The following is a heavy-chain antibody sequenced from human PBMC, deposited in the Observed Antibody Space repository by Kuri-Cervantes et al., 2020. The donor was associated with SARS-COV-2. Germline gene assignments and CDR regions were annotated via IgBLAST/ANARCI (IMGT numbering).Heavy chain of an antibody. CDR1: GGSISSSSYY. CDR3: ATSLPYYYGSGSYAIGVDAFDI. J-gene: IGHJ3*02. CDR2: IYYSGST. D-gene: IGHD3-10*01. V-gene: IGHV4-39*07. Sequence: SETLSLTCTVSGGSISSSSYYWGWIRQPSGKGLEWIGSIYYSGSTYYNPSLKSRVTISVDTSKNQFSLKLSSVTAADTAVYYCATSLPYYYGSGSYAIGVDAFDIWGQGTMVTVSS.